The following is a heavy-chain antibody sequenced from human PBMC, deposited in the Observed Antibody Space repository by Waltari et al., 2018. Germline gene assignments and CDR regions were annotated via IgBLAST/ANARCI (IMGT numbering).Heavy chain of an antibody. V-gene: IGHV1-69*10. CDR3: ARSNKSLMGQSALYYYYYMDV. CDR2: IIPILGIA. CDR1: GGTFSSYA. J-gene: IGHJ6*03. Sequence: QVQLVQSGAEVKKPGPSVKVSCKASGGTFSSYAVSWVRQAPGQGREWMGGIIPILGIANYAQKFQGRVTITADKSTSTAYMELSSLRSEDTAVYYCARSNKSLMGQSALYYYYYMDVWGKGTTVTVSS. D-gene: IGHD3-16*01.